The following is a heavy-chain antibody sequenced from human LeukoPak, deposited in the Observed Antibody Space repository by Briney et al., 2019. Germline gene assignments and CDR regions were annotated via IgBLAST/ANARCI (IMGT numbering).Heavy chain of an antibody. D-gene: IGHD1-1*01. CDR1: AFPFSSFA. CDR3: ARETGPLDY. V-gene: IGHV3-23*01. CDR2: ISGGGDSI. Sequence: PGGSLRLSCAAAAFPFSSFAMTWVRQAPGKGLEWVSAISGGGDSIYYADSVKGRFTISRDNSKNTLYLQMNSLRAEDTALYYCARETGPLDYWGQGTLVTVSS. J-gene: IGHJ4*02.